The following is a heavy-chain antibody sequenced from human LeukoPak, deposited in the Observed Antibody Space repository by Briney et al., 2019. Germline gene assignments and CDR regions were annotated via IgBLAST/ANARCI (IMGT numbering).Heavy chain of an antibody. CDR1: GFTFSGHY. D-gene: IGHD5/OR15-5a*01. V-gene: IGHV3-72*01. Sequence: TGGSLRLSCAVSGFTFSGHYMDWVRQAPGKGLEWLGRSRSKGNSYSTEYAASVKGRFTVSRDDSKNSLSLQMNSLETEDTAIYYCTSTVYDYRFFANWGQGTLVTVSS. J-gene: IGHJ4*02. CDR3: TSTVYDYRFFAN. CDR2: SRSKGNSYST.